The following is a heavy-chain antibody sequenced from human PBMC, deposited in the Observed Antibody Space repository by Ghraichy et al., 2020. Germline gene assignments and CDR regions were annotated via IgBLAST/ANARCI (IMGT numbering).Heavy chain of an antibody. V-gene: IGHV3-53*01. D-gene: IGHD6-6*01. CDR2: IYSGGST. Sequence: GGSLRLSCAASGFTVSSNYMSWVRQAPGKGLEWVSVIYSGGSTYYADSVKGRFTISRDNSKNTLYLQMNSLRAEDTAVYYCARDETGSSYAFDIWGQGTMVTVSS. J-gene: IGHJ3*02. CDR3: ARDETGSSYAFDI. CDR1: GFTVSSNY.